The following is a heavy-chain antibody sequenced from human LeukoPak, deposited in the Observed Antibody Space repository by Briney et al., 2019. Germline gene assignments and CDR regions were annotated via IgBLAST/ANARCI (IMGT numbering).Heavy chain of an antibody. CDR2: MSHSGTT. V-gene: IGHV4-38-2*01. J-gene: IGHJ4*02. CDR3: ARHNLYDSSGDGRYYFDY. D-gene: IGHD3-22*01. Sequence: AETLSLTCVVSGYSIIIGYHWGCIRQPPGKALEGIGSMSHSGTTYYNPSLKSRATISVEASKNEFSVKLRTVTAADTAVYYCARHNLYDSSGDGRYYFDYWGQGTLVTVSS. CDR1: GYSIIIGYH.